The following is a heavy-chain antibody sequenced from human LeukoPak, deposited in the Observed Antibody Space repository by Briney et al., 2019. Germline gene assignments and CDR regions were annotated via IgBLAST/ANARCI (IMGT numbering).Heavy chain of an antibody. Sequence: GASVKVSCKASGYTFTGYSIHWVRQAPGQGLEWMGWINPNTGGTNYAQKFQGRVTMTRDTSISTVYMELSSLRFDDTAVFYGARAPDYDYVWGTYRLGYWGQGTLVTVSS. J-gene: IGHJ4*02. CDR1: GYTFTGYS. V-gene: IGHV1-2*02. D-gene: IGHD3-16*02. CDR2: INPNTGGT. CDR3: ARAPDYDYVWGTYRLGY.